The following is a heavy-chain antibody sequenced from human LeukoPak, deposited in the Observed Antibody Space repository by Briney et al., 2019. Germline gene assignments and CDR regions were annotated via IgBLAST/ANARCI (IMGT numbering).Heavy chain of an antibody. J-gene: IGHJ1*01. D-gene: IGHD4-11*01. Sequence: GGSLRLSCAASEFTFSNYAMSWVRQAPGEGLEWVSTISASGDSTYYADSVKGRFTISRDNSKYTLYLQMNSLRVEDTAVYYCAKDLQSRLPITEFFQHWGQGTLVTVSS. CDR1: EFTFSNYA. CDR2: ISASGDST. V-gene: IGHV3-23*01. CDR3: AKDLQSRLPITEFFQH.